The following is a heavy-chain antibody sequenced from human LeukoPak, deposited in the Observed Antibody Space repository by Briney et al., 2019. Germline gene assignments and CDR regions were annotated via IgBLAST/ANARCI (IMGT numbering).Heavy chain of an antibody. CDR3: ARGYSSGWFPH. J-gene: IGHJ4*02. D-gene: IGHD6-19*01. CDR1: GFTSGDYA. V-gene: IGHV3-23*01. Sequence: GGSLRLSCTGSGFTSGDYAMSWVRQAPGKGLEWISAISVDGETPYYADSVKGRFIISRDNSKNTLYLQLSSLRAEDTAVYYCARGYSSGWFPHWGQGSLVSVSS. CDR2: ISVDGETP.